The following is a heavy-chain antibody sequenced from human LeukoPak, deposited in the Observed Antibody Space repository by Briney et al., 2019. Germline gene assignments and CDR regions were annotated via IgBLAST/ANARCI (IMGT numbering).Heavy chain of an antibody. CDR3: AKDLYYGSGSYYMDV. CDR2: ISSSSSYI. CDR1: GFTFSSYS. D-gene: IGHD3-10*01. V-gene: IGHV3-21*01. Sequence: PGGSLRLSCAASGFTFSSYSMNWVRQAPGKGLEWVSSISSSSSYIYYADSVKGRFTISRDNAKNSLYLQMNSLRAEDTAVYYCAKDLYYGSGSYYMDVWGKGTTVTVSS. J-gene: IGHJ6*03.